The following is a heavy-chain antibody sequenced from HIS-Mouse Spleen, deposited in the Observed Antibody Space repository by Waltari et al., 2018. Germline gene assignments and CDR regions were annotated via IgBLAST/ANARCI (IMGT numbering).Heavy chain of an antibody. CDR1: GGSFSGYY. Sequence: QVQLQQWGAGLLKPSETLSLTCAVYGGSFSGYYWSWIRQPPGKGLEWIGEINHSGSTNYNPSLKSRVTISGDTSKNQFSLKLSSVTAADTAVYYCARHSVGGRHYYYYGMDVWGQGTTVTVSS. V-gene: IGHV4-34*01. CDR2: INHSGST. J-gene: IGHJ6*02. CDR3: ARHSVGGRHYYYYGMDV. D-gene: IGHD3-10*01.